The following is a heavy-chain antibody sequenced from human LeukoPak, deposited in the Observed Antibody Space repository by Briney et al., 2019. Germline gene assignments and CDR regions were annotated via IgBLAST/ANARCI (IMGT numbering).Heavy chain of an antibody. CDR1: GGSISSSS. D-gene: IGHD5-24*01. Sequence: ETLSLTCTVSGGSISSSSYYWGWIRQAPGKGLEWVSSISSSSSYIYYADSVKGRFTISRDNAKNSLYLRMNSLRAEDTAVHYCARDLRDGYNPRPFDYWGQGTLVTVSS. J-gene: IGHJ4*02. V-gene: IGHV3-21*01. CDR3: ARDLRDGYNPRPFDY. CDR2: ISSSSSYI.